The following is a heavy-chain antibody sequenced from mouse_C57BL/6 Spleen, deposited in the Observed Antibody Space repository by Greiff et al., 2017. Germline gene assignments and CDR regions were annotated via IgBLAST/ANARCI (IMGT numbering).Heavy chain of an antibody. CDR1: GFTFSSYA. CDR3: TRDYPYFDY. CDR2: ISSGGDYI. J-gene: IGHJ2*01. D-gene: IGHD2-4*01. V-gene: IGHV5-9-1*02. Sequence: EVKLMESGEGLVKPGGSLKLSCAASGFTFSSYAMSWVRQTPEKRLEWVAYISSGGDYIYYADTVKGRFTISRDNARNTLYLQMSSLKSEDTAMYYCTRDYPYFDYWGQGTTLTVSS.